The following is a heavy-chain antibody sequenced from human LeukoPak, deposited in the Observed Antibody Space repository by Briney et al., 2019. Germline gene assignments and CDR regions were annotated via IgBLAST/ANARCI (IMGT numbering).Heavy chain of an antibody. V-gene: IGHV3-23*01. Sequence: GGSLRLSCAASEFIFSNYAMNWVRQAPGKGLEWVSAINGDGGSTYYADSVKGRFTISRDNSKNTLYLQMNSLRAEDTAVYYCARVSVSSRLNWFDPWGQGTLVTVSS. CDR3: ARVSVSSRLNWFDP. CDR2: INGDGGST. J-gene: IGHJ5*02. D-gene: IGHD2-2*01. CDR1: EFIFSNYA.